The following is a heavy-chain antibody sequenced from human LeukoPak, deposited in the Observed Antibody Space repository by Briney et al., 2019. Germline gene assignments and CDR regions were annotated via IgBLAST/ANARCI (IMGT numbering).Heavy chain of an antibody. V-gene: IGHV3-21*04. D-gene: IGHD2-2*01. CDR2: ISSGSRDI. Sequence: GGSLRLSCAASGFTFSTYTMNWVRQAPGKGLEWVSSISSGSRDIYYADSVKRRFTISRDNSKNTLYLQMNSLRAADTAVYYCAKAPDIVVVPASNWFDPWGQGTLVTVSS. CDR3: AKAPDIVVVPASNWFDP. J-gene: IGHJ5*02. CDR1: GFTFSTYT.